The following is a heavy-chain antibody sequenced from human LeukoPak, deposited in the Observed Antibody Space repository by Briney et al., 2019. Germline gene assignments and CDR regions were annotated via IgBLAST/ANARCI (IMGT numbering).Heavy chain of an antibody. CDR3: ARDTSYYYDSSGYSPRFGP. CDR2: IKQDGSEK. V-gene: IGHV3-7*01. D-gene: IGHD3-22*01. Sequence: PGGSLRLSCAASGFTFSSYWMSWVRQAPGKGLEWVANIKQDGSEKYYVDSVKGRFTISRDNAKNSLYLQMNSLRAEDTAVYYCARDTSYYYDSSGYSPRFGPWGQGTPVTVSS. CDR1: GFTFSSYW. J-gene: IGHJ5*02.